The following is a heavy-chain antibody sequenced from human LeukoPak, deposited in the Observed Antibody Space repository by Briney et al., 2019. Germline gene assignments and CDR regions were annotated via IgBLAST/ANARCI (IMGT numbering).Heavy chain of an antibody. CDR2: ISGDGATT. Sequence: GGSLRLSCAATGFTFSNRAMTWVRQAPGKGLEWVSSISGDGATTFYADSVKGRFTMSRDNSKNTLYVQMDSLRAEDTAVYYCAKQGGGTHDYWGQGTLVTVSS. D-gene: IGHD1-26*01. CDR3: AKQGGGTHDY. J-gene: IGHJ4*02. CDR1: GFTFSNRA. V-gene: IGHV3-23*01.